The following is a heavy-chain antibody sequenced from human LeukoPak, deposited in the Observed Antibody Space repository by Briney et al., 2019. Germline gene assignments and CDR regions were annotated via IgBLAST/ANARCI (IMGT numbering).Heavy chain of an antibody. CDR2: ISGSGGNT. V-gene: IGHV3-23*01. J-gene: IGHJ3*02. D-gene: IGHD4-17*01. Sequence: PGGSLRLSCAASGLTFSSYAMSWVRQAPGKGLEWVSSISGSGGNTYYADSVKGRLTISRDNSKNTLYLQMNSLRAEDTAVYHCAKDRYGDYVRAFDIWGQGTMVTVSS. CDR1: GLTFSSYA. CDR3: AKDRYGDYVRAFDI.